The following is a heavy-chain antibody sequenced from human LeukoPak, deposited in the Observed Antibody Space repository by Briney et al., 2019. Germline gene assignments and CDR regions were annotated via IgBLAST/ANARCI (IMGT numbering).Heavy chain of an antibody. J-gene: IGHJ4*02. V-gene: IGHV4-31*03. CDR1: GGSISSGGYY. D-gene: IGHD6-19*01. CDR3: ARRVAVAGRNHFDD. Sequence: SETLSLACTVSGGSISSGGYYWSWIRQHPGKGLEWIGYIYYSGSTYYNPSLKSRVTISVDTSKNQFSLRLTSVTAADTAVYYCARRVAVAGRNHFDDWGQGTLVTVSS. CDR2: IYYSGST.